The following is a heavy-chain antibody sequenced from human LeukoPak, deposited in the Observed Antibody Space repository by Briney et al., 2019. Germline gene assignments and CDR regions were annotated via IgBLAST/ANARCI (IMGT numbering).Heavy chain of an antibody. CDR1: GFNFNSYW. CDR3: AGEYYDILTGYSRGLVY. Sequence: GGSLRLSCAASGFNFNSYWMSWVRQAPGKGLECVANIKQDGSEIYFVDSVKGRFTISRDNAKNSLYLQMNSLRAEDTAVYYCAGEYYDILTGYSRGLVYWGQGTLVTVSS. CDR2: IKQDGSEI. J-gene: IGHJ4*02. V-gene: IGHV3-7*04. D-gene: IGHD3-9*01.